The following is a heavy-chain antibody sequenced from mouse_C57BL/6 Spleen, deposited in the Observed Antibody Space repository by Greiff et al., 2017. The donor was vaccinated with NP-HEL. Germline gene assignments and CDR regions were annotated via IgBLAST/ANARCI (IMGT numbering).Heavy chain of an antibody. V-gene: IGHV1-26*01. Sequence: VQLQQSGPELVKPGASVKISCKASGYTFTDYYMNWVKQSHGKSLEWIGDINPNNGGTSYNQKFKGKATLTVDKSSSTAYMERRSLTSEDSAVYYCAQGAYLFDVWGTGTTVTVSS. CDR1: GYTFTDYY. CDR2: INPNNGGT. D-gene: IGHD2-10*01. J-gene: IGHJ1*03. CDR3: AQGAYLFDV.